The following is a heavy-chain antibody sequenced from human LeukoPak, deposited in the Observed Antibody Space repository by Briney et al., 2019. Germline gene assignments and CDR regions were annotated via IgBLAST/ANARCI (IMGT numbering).Heavy chain of an antibody. CDR3: ARDREAAASGF. CDR2: ISGSGGST. J-gene: IGHJ4*02. V-gene: IGHV3-23*01. CDR1: GFTFSSYA. Sequence: PGGSLRLSCAASGFTFSSYAMSWVRQAPGKGLEWVSAISGSGGSTYYADSVKGRFTISRDNAKNSLYLQMNSLRAEDTAVYYCARDREAAASGFGGQGTLVTVSS. D-gene: IGHD6-13*01.